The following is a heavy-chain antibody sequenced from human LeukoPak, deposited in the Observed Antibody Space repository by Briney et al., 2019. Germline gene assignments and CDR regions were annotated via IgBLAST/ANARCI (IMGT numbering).Heavy chain of an antibody. Sequence: GASVKVSCKASGYTFTSYGISWVRQAPGQGLEWMGWISAYNGNTNYAQKLQGRVTMTTDTSTSTAYMELRSLRSEDTAVYYCARGSRALRFLEWLLNYWGQGTLVTVSS. CDR3: ARGSRALRFLEWLLNY. V-gene: IGHV1-18*01. CDR2: ISAYNGNT. J-gene: IGHJ4*02. CDR1: GYTFTSYG. D-gene: IGHD3-3*01.